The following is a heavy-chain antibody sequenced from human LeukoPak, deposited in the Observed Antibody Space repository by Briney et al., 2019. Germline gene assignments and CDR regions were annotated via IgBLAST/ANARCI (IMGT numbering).Heavy chain of an antibody. J-gene: IGHJ4*02. CDR2: IYYSGST. Sequence: PSETLSLTCTVSGGSISSGSYYWSWIRQPPGKGLEWIGSIYYSGSTYYNPSLKSRVTISVDTSKNQFSLKLSSVTAADTAVYYCARRRRTGEDQDYWGQGTLVTVSS. CDR1: GGSISSGSYY. CDR3: ARRRRTGEDQDY. D-gene: IGHD7-27*01. V-gene: IGHV4-39*01.